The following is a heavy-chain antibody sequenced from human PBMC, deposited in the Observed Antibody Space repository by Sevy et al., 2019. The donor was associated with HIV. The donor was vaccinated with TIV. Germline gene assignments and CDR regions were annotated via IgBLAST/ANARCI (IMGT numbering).Heavy chain of an antibody. Sequence: GGSLRLSCAASGFTFSSYGMHWVRQAPGKGLEWVAVIWYDGSNKYYEDSVKGRFTISIDNSKNTLYLQMNSMRAEDTALCYWARDVRRTNIVGYYYYYGMDVWGQGTTVTVSS. D-gene: IGHD2-15*01. V-gene: IGHV3-33*01. CDR3: ARDVRRTNIVGYYYYYGMDV. J-gene: IGHJ6*02. CDR2: IWYDGSNK. CDR1: GFTFSSYG.